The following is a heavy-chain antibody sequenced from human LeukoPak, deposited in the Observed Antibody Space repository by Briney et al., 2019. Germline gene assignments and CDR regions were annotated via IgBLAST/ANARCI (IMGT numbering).Heavy chain of an antibody. Sequence: SQTLSLTCTVSGGSISSGDYYWSWIRQPPGKGLEWIGYIYYSGSTYYNPSLKSRVTISVDTSKNQFSLKLSSVTAADTAVYYCARGGSLRFGELLGDIWGQGTMVTVFS. CDR2: IYYSGST. V-gene: IGHV4-30-4*01. CDR3: ARGGSLRFGELLGDI. D-gene: IGHD3-10*01. CDR1: GGSISSGDYY. J-gene: IGHJ3*02.